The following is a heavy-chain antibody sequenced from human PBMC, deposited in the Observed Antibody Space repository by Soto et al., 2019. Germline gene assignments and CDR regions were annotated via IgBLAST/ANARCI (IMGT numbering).Heavy chain of an antibody. J-gene: IGHJ6*02. CDR1: GYTFTSYA. D-gene: IGHD3-10*01. Sequence: QVPLVQSGAEVKKPGASVKVSCKASGYTFTSYAMHWVRQAPGQRLEWMGWINAGNGNTKYSQKFQGRVTITRDTSASTAYMELSSLRSEDTAVYYCARDGSRFGELLSPWLRDYYYGMDVWGQGTTVTVSS. V-gene: IGHV1-3*01. CDR2: INAGNGNT. CDR3: ARDGSRFGELLSPWLRDYYYGMDV.